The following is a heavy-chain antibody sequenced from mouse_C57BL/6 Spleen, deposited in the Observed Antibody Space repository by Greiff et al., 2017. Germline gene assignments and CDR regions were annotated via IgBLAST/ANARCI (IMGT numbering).Heavy chain of an antibody. J-gene: IGHJ2*01. Sequence: EVTLMESGGGLVKPGGSLSLSCAATGFTFSSCAMSWFRQTSEERLEWVATISDGGSYTYYPDNVKGRFTISRVNANNNLYLKMSHLKSEDTAMYYCARGFYGSSYGDYWGQGTTLTVSS. D-gene: IGHD1-1*01. CDR2: ISDGGSYT. V-gene: IGHV5-4*03. CDR3: ARGFYGSSYGDY. CDR1: GFTFSSCA.